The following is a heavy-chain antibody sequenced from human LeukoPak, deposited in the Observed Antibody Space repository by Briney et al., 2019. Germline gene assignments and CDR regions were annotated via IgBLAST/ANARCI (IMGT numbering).Heavy chain of an antibody. CDR1: GFTFSRYS. J-gene: IGHJ3*02. V-gene: IGHV3-21*01. Sequence: SGGSLRLSCAASGFTFSRYSMNWVRQAPGKGLEWVSSISISSNYIYYAGSVKGRFTISRDNAKNSLYLQMNSLRAEDTAVYYCARSRYYYYDSSGAGGAFDIWGQGTMVTVSS. D-gene: IGHD3-22*01. CDR2: ISISSNYI. CDR3: ARSRYYYYDSSGAGGAFDI.